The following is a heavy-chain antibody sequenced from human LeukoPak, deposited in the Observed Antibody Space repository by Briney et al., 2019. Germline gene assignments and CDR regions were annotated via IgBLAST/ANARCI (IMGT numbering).Heavy chain of an antibody. D-gene: IGHD2-2*01. Sequence: PGGSLRLSCAASGFTFSTSGMHWVRQAPGKGREWVAVIWFDGSNKHYADSVKGRFTISRDNSENTLYLQMNSLRAEDTAVYYCARDPSYCSSTSCYVGSPLYYYYPMDVWGQGTTVTVSS. CDR3: ARDPSYCSSTSCYVGSPLYYYYPMDV. CDR2: IWFDGSNK. V-gene: IGHV3-33*01. CDR1: GFTFSTSG. J-gene: IGHJ6*02.